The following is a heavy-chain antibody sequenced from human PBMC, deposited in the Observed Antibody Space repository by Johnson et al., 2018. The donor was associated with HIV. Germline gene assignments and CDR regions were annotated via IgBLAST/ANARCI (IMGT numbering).Heavy chain of an antibody. Sequence: QVQLVESGGGVVQPGRSLRLSCAASGFTFSSYGMHWVRQAPGKGLEWVAVIWYDGSNKYYADSVKGRFTISRDNSKNTLYLQMNSLRAEDTAGYYCAKDRYYDSSGPDALDIWGQGTMVTVSS. J-gene: IGHJ3*02. V-gene: IGHV3-33*06. CDR1: GFTFSSYG. CDR2: IWYDGSNK. D-gene: IGHD3-22*01. CDR3: AKDRYYDSSGPDALDI.